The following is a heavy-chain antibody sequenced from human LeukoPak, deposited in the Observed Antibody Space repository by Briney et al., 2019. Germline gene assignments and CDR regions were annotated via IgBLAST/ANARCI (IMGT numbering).Heavy chain of an antibody. V-gene: IGHV3-21*01. CDR2: ISISSSYI. CDR3: ARDRQMRGMDV. J-gene: IGHJ6*02. D-gene: IGHD5-24*01. Sequence: GGSLRLSCAASGFTFSSYSMNWVRQAPGKGLEWVSSISISSSYIYYADSVKGRFTISRDNAKNSLYLQMNSLRAEDTAVYYCARDRQMRGMDVWGQGTTVTVSS. CDR1: GFTFSSYS.